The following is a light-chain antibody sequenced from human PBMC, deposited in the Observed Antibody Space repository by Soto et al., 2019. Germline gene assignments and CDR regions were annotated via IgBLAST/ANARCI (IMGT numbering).Light chain of an antibody. V-gene: IGKV1-5*01. CDR1: QSIRNW. CDR3: QQYDSSSGYT. J-gene: IGKJ2*01. CDR2: DAS. Sequence: DIQMTQFPSTLSASVGDRVTITSRASQSIRNWLAWYQQKPGKAPKLLIYDASTLERGVPSRFSGIGSGTEFTLSISSLQPDDFATYYCQQYDSSSGYTFGQGTKLEIK.